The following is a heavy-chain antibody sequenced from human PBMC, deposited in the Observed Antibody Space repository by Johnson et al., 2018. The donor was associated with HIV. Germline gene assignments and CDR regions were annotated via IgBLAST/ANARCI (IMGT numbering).Heavy chain of an antibody. CDR3: ARACRDGYTCDAFDI. Sequence: VQLVESGGGVVRPGGSLRLSCAASGFTFDDFGMSWVRQAPGKGLEWVSGINWNGGRTGYADSVKGRFTISRDNSKSTLYLQVNSLRAEDTAVYYCARACRDGYTCDAFDIWGQGTMVTVSS. J-gene: IGHJ3*02. CDR1: GFTFDDFG. CDR2: INWNGGRT. V-gene: IGHV3-20*04. D-gene: IGHD5-24*01.